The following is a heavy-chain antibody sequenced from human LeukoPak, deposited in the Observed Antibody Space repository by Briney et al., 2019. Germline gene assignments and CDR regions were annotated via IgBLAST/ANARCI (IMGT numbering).Heavy chain of an antibody. CDR1: GGSFSGYY. CDR2: INHSGST. Sequence: SETLSLTCAVYGGSFSGYYWSWIRQPPGKGLEWIGEINHSGSTNYNPSLKSRVPISVDTSKNQFSLKLSSVTAADTAVYYCARGQSSEWLRTYYYYYGMDVWGKGTTVTVSS. J-gene: IGHJ6*04. V-gene: IGHV4-34*01. D-gene: IGHD5-12*01. CDR3: ARGQSSEWLRTYYYYYGMDV.